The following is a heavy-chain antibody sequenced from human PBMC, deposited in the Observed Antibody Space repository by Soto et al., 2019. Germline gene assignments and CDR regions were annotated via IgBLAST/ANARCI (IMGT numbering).Heavy chain of an antibody. V-gene: IGHV4-34*01. J-gene: IGHJ4*02. CDR1: GGSFSGYY. D-gene: IGHD6-13*01. Sequence: TSETLSLTCAVYGGSFSGYYWSWIRQPPGKGLEWIGEINHSGSTNYNPSLKSRVTISVDTSKNQFSLKPSSVTAAGTAVYYCARVLDKHSSSWYVNYWGQGTLVTVSS. CDR3: ARVLDKHSSSWYVNY. CDR2: INHSGST.